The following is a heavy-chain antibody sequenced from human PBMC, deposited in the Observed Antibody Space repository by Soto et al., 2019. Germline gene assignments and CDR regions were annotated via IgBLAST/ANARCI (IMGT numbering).Heavy chain of an antibody. D-gene: IGHD2-2*01. Sequence: GGSLRLSCPASGFTFSSYAMKWVRQAPGKGLEWVSLIGESGTPTYYADSVKGRFTISRDNSGNTLFLEMYSLRAEDTAVYYCARYIPGVRYYGMDVWGQGTTVTVSS. J-gene: IGHJ6*02. CDR3: ARYIPGVRYYGMDV. CDR2: IGESGTPT. V-gene: IGHV3-23*01. CDR1: GFTFSSYA.